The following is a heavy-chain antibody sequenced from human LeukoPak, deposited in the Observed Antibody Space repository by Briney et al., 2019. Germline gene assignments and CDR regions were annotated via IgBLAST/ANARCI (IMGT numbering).Heavy chain of an antibody. CDR3: ARDQSPFY. CDR1: GFTFSSYE. CDR2: ISSSGSTI. J-gene: IGHJ4*02. V-gene: IGHV3-48*03. Sequence: GGSLRLSCAAAGFTFSSYEMNWARQAPGKGLGWISYISSSGSTIYYADSVKGRFTISRDNAKSSMWLQMNSLRDEDTAVYYCARDQSPFYWGQGSLVTVSS.